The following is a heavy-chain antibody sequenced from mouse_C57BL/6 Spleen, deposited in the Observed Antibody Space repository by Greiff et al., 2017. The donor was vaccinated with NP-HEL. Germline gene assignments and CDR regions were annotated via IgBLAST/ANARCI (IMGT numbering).Heavy chain of an antibody. CDR3: TGQLRVAWVAY. D-gene: IGHD3-2*02. CDR2: IRLKSDNYAT. CDR1: GFTFSNYW. Sequence: EVKLEESGGGLVQPGGSMKLSCVASGFTFSNYWMNWVRQSPEKGLEWVAQIRLKSDNYATHYAESVKGRFTISRDDSKSSVYMQMNNLRAVDTCIYYCTGQLRVAWVAYLSQGTLVTVSA. J-gene: IGHJ3*01. V-gene: IGHV6-3*01.